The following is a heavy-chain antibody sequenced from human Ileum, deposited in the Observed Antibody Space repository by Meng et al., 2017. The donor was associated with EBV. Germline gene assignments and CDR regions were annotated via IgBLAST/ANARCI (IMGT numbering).Heavy chain of an antibody. D-gene: IGHD3-22*01. CDR2: IHHTEST. CDR3: ARESYSDSSGYYSLDY. CDR1: GGSISSSNW. J-gene: IGHJ4*02. V-gene: IGHV4-4*02. Sequence: VQLPESGPGPVKPSGILSLTCAVSGGSISSSNWWSWVRQAPGKGLEWIGEIHHTESTNYNPSLKSRVTISVDKSKNQFSLKLSSVTAADTAVYYCARESYSDSSGYYSLDYWGQGSLVTVSS.